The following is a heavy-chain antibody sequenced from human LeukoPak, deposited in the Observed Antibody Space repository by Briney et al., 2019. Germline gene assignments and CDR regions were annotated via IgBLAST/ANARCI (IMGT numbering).Heavy chain of an antibody. V-gene: IGHV4-38-2*01. CDR2: IYHSGST. Sequence: SETLSLTCAVSGYSISSGYYWGWIRQPPGKGLEWIGSIYHSGSTYYNPSLKSRVTISVDTSKNQFSLKLSSVTAADTAVYYCASYVDTAMVRDYWGQGTLVTVSS. CDR1: GYSISSGYY. J-gene: IGHJ4*02. CDR3: ASYVDTAMVRDY. D-gene: IGHD5-18*01.